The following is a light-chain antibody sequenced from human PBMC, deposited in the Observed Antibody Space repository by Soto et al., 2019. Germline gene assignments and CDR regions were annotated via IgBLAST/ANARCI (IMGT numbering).Light chain of an antibody. V-gene: IGLV1-51*01. J-gene: IGLJ2*01. Sequence: QSVLMQPPSVSAAPGQKVSISCSGSHSNIGNNYVSWYQQFPGAAPKLLIYDTRKRPSWIPDRFSASKSGTSATLVITGLQSGDEAYYYCGTWDSSLSAGRFGGGTKVTVL. CDR3: GTWDSSLSAGR. CDR1: HSNIGNNY. CDR2: DTR.